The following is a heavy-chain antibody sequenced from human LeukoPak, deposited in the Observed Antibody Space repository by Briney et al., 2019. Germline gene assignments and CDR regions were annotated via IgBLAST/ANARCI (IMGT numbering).Heavy chain of an antibody. D-gene: IGHD3-10*01. J-gene: IGHJ5*02. CDR2: IYPGDSDT. CDR3: ARQCCRGASPGFDP. Sequence: GESLKISCKASGYSFTDYWNAWVRQMPGKGLVWMGSIYPGDSDTRYSPSFQGQVTFSADKSISTAYLQWSSLRASDTAIYYCARQCCRGASPGFDPWGQGTLVTVSS. CDR1: GYSFTDYW. V-gene: IGHV5-51*01.